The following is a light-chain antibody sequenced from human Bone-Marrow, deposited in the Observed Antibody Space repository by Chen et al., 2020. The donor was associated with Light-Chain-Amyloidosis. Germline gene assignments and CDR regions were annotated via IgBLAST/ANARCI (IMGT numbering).Light chain of an antibody. CDR2: RDT. V-gene: IGLV3-25*03. CDR3: QSADSSGTYEVI. CDR1: DLPTKY. J-gene: IGLJ2*01. Sequence: SYELTQPPSVSVSPGQTARLTCPGDDLPTKYAYWYQQKPGQAPVLVIHRDTERPSGISERFSGSRSGTTATLTISGVQAEYEADYHCQSADSSGTYEVIFGGGTKLTVL.